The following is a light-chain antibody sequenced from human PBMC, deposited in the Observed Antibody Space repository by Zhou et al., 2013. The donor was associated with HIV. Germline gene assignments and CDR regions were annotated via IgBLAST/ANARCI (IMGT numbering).Light chain of an antibody. V-gene: IGKV1-5*03. CDR2: KAS. Sequence: DIQMTQSPSTLSASVGDRVTIICRASQSISSWLAWYQQKPGKAPKLLIYKASSLESGVPSRFSGSGSGTEFTLTISSLQPDDFATYYCQQYNSYSRTFGQGTKVEI. CDR1: QSISSW. J-gene: IGKJ1*01. CDR3: QQYNSYSRT.